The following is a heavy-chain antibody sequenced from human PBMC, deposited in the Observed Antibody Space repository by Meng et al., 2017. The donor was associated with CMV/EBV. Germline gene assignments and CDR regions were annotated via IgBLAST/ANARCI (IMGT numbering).Heavy chain of an antibody. V-gene: IGHV3-11*04. CDR2: ISSSGSTI. CDR3: ARDDLPKTVYYGSGSRHASIDY. D-gene: IGHD3-10*01. CDR1: GFTFSDYY. J-gene: IGHJ4*02. Sequence: GESLKISCAASGFTFSDYYMSWIRQAPGKGLEWVSYISSSGSTIYYADSVKGRFTISRDNAKNSLYLQMNSLRAEDTAVHYCARDDLPKTVYYGSGSRHASIDYWGQGTLVTVSS.